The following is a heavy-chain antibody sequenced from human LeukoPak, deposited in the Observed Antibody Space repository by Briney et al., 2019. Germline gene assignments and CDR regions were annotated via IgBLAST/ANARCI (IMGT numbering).Heavy chain of an antibody. J-gene: IGHJ2*01. CDR2: IYYSAST. CDR3: ARARPIVVVPAAILAGDAYWYFDL. D-gene: IGHD2-2*01. Sequence: PSETLSLSCTVSGGSMSSYYWSWIRQPPGKGLEWIGYIYYSASTNYNPSLKSRVTISVDTSKNQFSLKLSSVTAADTAVYYCARARPIVVVPAAILAGDAYWYFDLWGRGTLVTVSS. V-gene: IGHV4-59*08. CDR1: GGSMSSYY.